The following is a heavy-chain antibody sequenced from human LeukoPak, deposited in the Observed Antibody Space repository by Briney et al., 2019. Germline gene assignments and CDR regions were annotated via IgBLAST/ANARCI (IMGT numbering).Heavy chain of an antibody. D-gene: IGHD2-2*01. J-gene: IGHJ6*04. CDR1: GGSISSGDYY. V-gene: IGHV4-30-4*01. Sequence: PSQTLSLTCTVSGGSISSGDYYWSWIRQPPGKGLEWIGYIYYRGSTYYNPSLKSRVTISVDTSKNQFSLKLSAVTAADTAVYYCARGGDIVVVPAAPHYYGMDVWGKGTTVTVSS. CDR2: IYYRGST. CDR3: ARGGDIVVVPAAPHYYGMDV.